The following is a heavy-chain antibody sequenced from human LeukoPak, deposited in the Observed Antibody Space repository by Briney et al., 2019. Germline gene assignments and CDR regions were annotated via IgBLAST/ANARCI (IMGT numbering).Heavy chain of an antibody. CDR1: GVSISSSSYY. CDR3: ARGRLYYYDSSGYYYFDY. V-gene: IGHV4-39*07. D-gene: IGHD3-22*01. Sequence: PSETLSLTCTVSGVSISSSSYYWGWIRQPPGKGLEWIGSIYYSGNTNYNPSLKSRVTISVDTSKNQFSLKLSSVTAADTAVYYCARGRLYYYDSSGYYYFDYWGQGTLVTVSS. CDR2: IYYSGNT. J-gene: IGHJ4*02.